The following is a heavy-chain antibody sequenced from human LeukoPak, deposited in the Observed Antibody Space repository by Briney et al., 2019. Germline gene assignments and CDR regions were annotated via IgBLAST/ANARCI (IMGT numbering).Heavy chain of an antibody. CDR3: ARDVIGDFDY. D-gene: IGHD3-22*01. J-gene: IGHJ4*02. Sequence: PSETLSLTCTVSGGSISSGSYYWSWIRQPAGKGLEWIGRIYTSGSTNYNPSLKSRVTMSVDTSKNQFSLKLSSVTAADTAVYYCARDVIGDFDYWGQGTLVTVSS. CDR1: GGSISSGSYY. V-gene: IGHV4-61*02. CDR2: IYTSGST.